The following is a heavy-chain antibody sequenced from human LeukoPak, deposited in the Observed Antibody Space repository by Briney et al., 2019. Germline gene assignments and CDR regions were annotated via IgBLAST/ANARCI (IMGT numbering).Heavy chain of an antibody. V-gene: IGHV1-69*05. CDR3: ARGLITGTTYYYYMDV. CDR2: IIPIFGTA. D-gene: IGHD1-7*01. CDR1: GGTFSSYA. J-gene: IGHJ6*03. Sequence: SVKVSCKASGGTFSSYAISWVRQAPRQGLEWMGGIIPIFGTANYAQKFQGRVTITTDESTSTAYMELSSLRSEDTAVYYCARGLITGTTYYYYMDVWGKGTTVTVSS.